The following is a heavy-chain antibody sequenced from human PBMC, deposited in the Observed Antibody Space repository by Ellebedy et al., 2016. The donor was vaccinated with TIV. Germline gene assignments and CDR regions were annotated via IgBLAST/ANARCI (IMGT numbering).Heavy chain of an antibody. CDR3: ARYRLGEGSGYEFFDY. J-gene: IGHJ4*02. Sequence: AASVKVPCKASGYTFINYGFIWVRQAPGQGLEGMGWINTYNGNRNYAQKLQGRLTMTTDTSTGTAYMELRSLRSDDTAVYYCARYRLGEGSGYEFFDYWGQGTLVTVSS. CDR1: GYTFINYG. V-gene: IGHV1-18*04. CDR2: INTYNGNR. D-gene: IGHD5-12*01.